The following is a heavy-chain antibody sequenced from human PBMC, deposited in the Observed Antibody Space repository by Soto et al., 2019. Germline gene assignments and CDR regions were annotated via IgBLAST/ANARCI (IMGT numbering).Heavy chain of an antibody. J-gene: IGHJ3*02. CDR3: ARVCGGDCKNVFDI. CDR1: GGSISSGGYY. D-gene: IGHD2-21*02. CDR2: IYYSGST. Sequence: SETLSLTCTVSGGSISSGGYYWTWIRQHPGKGLEWIGYIYYSGSTYYNPSLKSRVTISVDTSKNQFSLKLSSVTAADTAVYYCARVCGGDCKNVFDIWGQGTMVTVSS. V-gene: IGHV4-31*03.